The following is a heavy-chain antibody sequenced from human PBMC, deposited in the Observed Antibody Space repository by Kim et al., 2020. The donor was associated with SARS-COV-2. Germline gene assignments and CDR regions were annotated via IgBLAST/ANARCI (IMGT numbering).Heavy chain of an antibody. Sequence: ASVKVSCKASGYSFTAYYIHWVRQAPGQGLEWMGWINSNTGATDLAQNFQDRVTMTRDMSITTVYMELTRLRSDDTAVYYCARAERIYGGNVRNGLDVGGKGTTVTVTS. CDR3: ARAERIYGGNVRNGLDV. J-gene: IGHJ6*04. CDR1: GYSFTAYY. V-gene: IGHV1-2*02. CDR2: INSNTGAT. D-gene: IGHD5-12*01.